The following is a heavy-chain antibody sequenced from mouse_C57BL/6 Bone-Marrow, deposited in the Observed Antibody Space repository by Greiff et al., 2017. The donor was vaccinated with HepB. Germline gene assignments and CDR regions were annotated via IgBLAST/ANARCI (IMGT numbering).Heavy chain of an antibody. CDR1: GFSLTSYG. V-gene: IGHV2-2*01. J-gene: IGHJ4*01. CDR3: ATNKRWLLPYYYAMDY. Sequence: VQLKESGPGLVQPSQSLSITCTVSGFSLTSYGVHWVRQSPGKGLEWLGVIWSGGSPDYNTAFISRLSISKDNSKSQVFFKMNSLQADDTAIYYCATNKRWLLPYYYAMDYWGQGTSVTVSS. CDR2: IWSGGSP. D-gene: IGHD2-3*01.